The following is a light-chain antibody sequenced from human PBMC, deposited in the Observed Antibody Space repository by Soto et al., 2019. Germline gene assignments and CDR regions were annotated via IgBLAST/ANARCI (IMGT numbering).Light chain of an antibody. CDR2: GAS. CDR3: QHYDNIHPFT. CDR1: QDIRRY. J-gene: IGKJ3*01. Sequence: DIQMTQSPSSLSASVGDRVTSTCQASQDIRRYLNWYQQKPGRAPKLLIYGASNLETRVPSRFSGSGYMTACIFTTSGLQPEDIGTYYCQHYDNIHPFTFGPGTKVVIK. V-gene: IGKV1-33*01.